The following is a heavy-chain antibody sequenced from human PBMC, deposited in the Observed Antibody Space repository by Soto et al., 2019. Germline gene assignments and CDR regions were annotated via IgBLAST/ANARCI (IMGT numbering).Heavy chain of an antibody. V-gene: IGHV3-48*02. CDR1: GFTFSSYS. Sequence: EVQLVESGGGLVQPGRSLRLSCAASGFTFSSYSMNWVRQAPGKGLEWVSYISSSSSTIYYADSVKGRFTISRDNAKNSLYLQMNSLRDEDTVVYYCAGHYDYVWGSVLMDVWGQGPTVTVSS. J-gene: IGHJ6*02. D-gene: IGHD3-16*01. CDR3: AGHYDYVWGSVLMDV. CDR2: ISSSSSTI.